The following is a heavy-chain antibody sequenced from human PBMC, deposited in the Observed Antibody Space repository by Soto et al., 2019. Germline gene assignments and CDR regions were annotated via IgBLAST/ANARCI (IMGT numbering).Heavy chain of an antibody. V-gene: IGHV3-23*01. D-gene: IGHD2-21*02. J-gene: IGHJ6*02. CDR3: ASLGVGDWANYYYYYGMDA. CDR1: GFTFSSYG. CDR2: VTANGGST. Sequence: PGGSLRLSCAASGFTFSSYGMHWVRQAPGKGLEWVSAVTANGGSTYSADSVKGRFTISRDNSKNTLFLQMNSLRAEDTAVYYCASLGVGDWANYYYYYGMDAWGQGTTVTVSS.